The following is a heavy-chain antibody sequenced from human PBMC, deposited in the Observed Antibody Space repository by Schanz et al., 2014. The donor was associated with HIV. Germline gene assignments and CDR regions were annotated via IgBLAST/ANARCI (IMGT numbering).Heavy chain of an antibody. V-gene: IGHV3-23*01. D-gene: IGHD5-12*01. J-gene: IGHJ4*02. CDR2: ITGSGVST. Sequence: EVQLLESGGGLEQPGGSLRLSCAASGFNFNNYAMTWVRQAPGKGLDWVSGITGSGVSTYYADSVKGRFTISRDNSKNTLYLQMNSLRAEDTAVYYCAKGLTIWLQPPFDYWGQGTLVTVSS. CDR3: AKGLTIWLQPPFDY. CDR1: GFNFNNYA.